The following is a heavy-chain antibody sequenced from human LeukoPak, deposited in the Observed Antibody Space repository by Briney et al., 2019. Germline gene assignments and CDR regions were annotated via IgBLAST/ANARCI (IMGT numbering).Heavy chain of an antibody. CDR1: GGSISSGSYY. V-gene: IGHV4-61*02. CDR2: IYTRGST. D-gene: IGHD3-3*01. Sequence: SETLSLTCTVSGGSISSGSYYWRWIRQPAGKGLEWIVRIYTRGSTNYNPSLKSRVTISVDTSKNHFSLKLSSVTAADTAVYYCASSYFWSGYYIDYWGQGTLVTVSS. J-gene: IGHJ4*02. CDR3: ASSYFWSGYYIDY.